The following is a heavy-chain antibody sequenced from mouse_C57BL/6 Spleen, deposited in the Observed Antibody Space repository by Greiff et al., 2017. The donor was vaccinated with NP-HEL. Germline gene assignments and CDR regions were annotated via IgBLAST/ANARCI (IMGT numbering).Heavy chain of an antibody. D-gene: IGHD2-3*01. CDR1: GYTFTSYW. Sequence: QVQLQQPGAELVMPGASVKLSCKASGYTFTSYWMHWVKQRPGQGLEWIGEIDPSDSYTNYNQKFKGKSTLTVDKSSSTAYMQLSSLTSEDSAVYYCARAPDGYYPAWFAYWGQGTLVTVSA. J-gene: IGHJ3*01. V-gene: IGHV1-69*01. CDR2: IDPSDSYT. CDR3: ARAPDGYYPAWFAY.